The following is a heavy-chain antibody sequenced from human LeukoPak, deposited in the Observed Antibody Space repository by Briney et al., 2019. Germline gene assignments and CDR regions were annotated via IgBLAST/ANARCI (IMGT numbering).Heavy chain of an antibody. J-gene: IGHJ5*02. Sequence: PSETLSLTCTVSGGSISSSSYYWGWIRQPPGKGLEWIGSIYYSGSTYYNPSLKSRITMSVDTSKKHFSLKLSSVTAADTAVYYCARCGFSYGSGNYYPQLWFDPWGQGTLVTVSS. CDR3: ARCGFSYGSGNYYPQLWFDP. CDR2: IYYSGST. V-gene: IGHV4-39*02. D-gene: IGHD3-10*01. CDR1: GGSISSSSYY.